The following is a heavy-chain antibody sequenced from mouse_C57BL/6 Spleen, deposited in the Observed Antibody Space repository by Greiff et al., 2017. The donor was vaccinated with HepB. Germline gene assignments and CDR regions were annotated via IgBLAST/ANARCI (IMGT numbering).Heavy chain of an antibody. V-gene: IGHV1-4*01. J-gene: IGHJ2*01. CDR3: ARGGYDYDEGFDY. CDR1: GYTFTSYT. CDR2: INPSSGYT. Sequence: VKLQESGAELARPGASVKMSCKASGYTFTSYTMHWVKQRPGQGLEWIGYINPSSGYTKYNQKFKDKATLTADKSSSTAYMQLSSLTSEDSAVYYCARGGYDYDEGFDYWGQGTTLTVSS. D-gene: IGHD2-4*01.